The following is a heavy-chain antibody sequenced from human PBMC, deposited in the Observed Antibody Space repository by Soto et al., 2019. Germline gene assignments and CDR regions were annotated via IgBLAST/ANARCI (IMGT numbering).Heavy chain of an antibody. Sequence: HLGGSLRLSCTASGFTFGDYAMSWVRQAPGKGLEWVGFIRSKAYGGTTEYAASVKGRFTISRDDSKSIAYLQMNSLKTEDTAVYYCTRDKGDILTGSWFDPWGQGTLVTVSS. V-gene: IGHV3-49*04. CDR1: GFTFGDYA. CDR2: IRSKAYGGTT. CDR3: TRDKGDILTGSWFDP. J-gene: IGHJ5*02. D-gene: IGHD3-9*01.